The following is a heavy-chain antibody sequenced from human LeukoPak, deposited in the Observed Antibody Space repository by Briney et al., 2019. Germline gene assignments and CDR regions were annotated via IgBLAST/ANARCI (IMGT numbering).Heavy chain of an antibody. CDR3: ARGIAVFDY. V-gene: IGHV1-18*04. D-gene: IGHD6-19*01. J-gene: IGHJ4*02. Sequence: ASVKVSCKASGYAFASYGISWVRQATGQGLEWMGWSSAYNGNTNYAHKLQCRVSMTTQTTTTSAYMELRSLRSDDTAVYYCARGIAVFDYWGQGTLVTVSS. CDR1: GYAFASYG. CDR2: SSAYNGNT.